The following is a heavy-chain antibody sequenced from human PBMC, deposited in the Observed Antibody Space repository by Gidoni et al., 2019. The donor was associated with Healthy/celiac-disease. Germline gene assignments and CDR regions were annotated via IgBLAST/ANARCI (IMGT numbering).Heavy chain of an antibody. Sequence: QITLPESAPTLVKLTMTLTLTCTLFGFSPSTSGVGVGWSREPPGRALEWLALMYWDDDKRYSPSLKSKLTITKDTSKNKVVLTMTNMDPVDTATYYCAHSLAVGDTRGVYYFDYWGQGTLVTVSS. CDR3: AHSLAVGDTRGVYYFDY. D-gene: IGHD1-26*01. CDR2: MYWDDDK. V-gene: IGHV2-5*02. CDR1: GFSPSTSGVG. J-gene: IGHJ4*02.